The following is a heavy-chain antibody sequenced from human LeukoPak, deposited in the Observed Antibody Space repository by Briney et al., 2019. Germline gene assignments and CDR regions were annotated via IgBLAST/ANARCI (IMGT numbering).Heavy chain of an antibody. D-gene: IGHD3-22*01. J-gene: IGHJ4*02. Sequence: KAGGSLRLSCAASGFTFNAYGMNWVRQAPGKGLEWVSSISSSSTYIYYADSVEGRFTISRDNAKNTLYLQMNSLRADDTAVYYCARDPNYDSSGYPFDYWGQGTLVTVSS. CDR3: ARDPNYDSSGYPFDY. CDR2: ISSSSTYI. CDR1: GFTFNAYG. V-gene: IGHV3-21*01.